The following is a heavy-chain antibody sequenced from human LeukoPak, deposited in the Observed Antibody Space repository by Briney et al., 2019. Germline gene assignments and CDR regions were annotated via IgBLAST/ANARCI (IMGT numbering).Heavy chain of an antibody. CDR1: GGSISSYY. J-gene: IGHJ4*02. CDR2: IYYSGST. Sequence: PSETLSLTCTVSGGSISSYYWSWIRQPPGKGLEWIGYIYYSGSTNYNPSLKSRVTISVDTSKNQFSLKLSSVTAADTAVYYCAVGRDGYNHDFDYWGQGTLVTVSS. D-gene: IGHD5-24*01. V-gene: IGHV4-59*01. CDR3: AVGRDGYNHDFDY.